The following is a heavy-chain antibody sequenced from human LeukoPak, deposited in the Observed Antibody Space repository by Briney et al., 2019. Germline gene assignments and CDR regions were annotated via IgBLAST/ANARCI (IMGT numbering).Heavy chain of an antibody. D-gene: IGHD3-9*01. J-gene: IGHJ2*01. V-gene: IGHV3-74*01. Sequence: PGGSLRLSCAASGFTFSSSWMHWVRQCPEKGLVWVARINGDGSSTSFADSVKGRFIISRDNAKNTLYLQMNSLRAEDTAVYYCARDLDDILTGSGYFDLWGRGTLVTVSS. CDR2: INGDGSST. CDR3: ARDLDDILTGSGYFDL. CDR1: GFTFSSSW.